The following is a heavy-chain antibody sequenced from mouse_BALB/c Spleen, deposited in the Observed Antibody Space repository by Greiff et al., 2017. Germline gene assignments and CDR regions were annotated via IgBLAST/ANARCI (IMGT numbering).Heavy chain of an antibody. J-gene: IGHJ2*01. V-gene: IGHV1S137*01. CDR1: GYTFTDYA. D-gene: IGHD1-3*01. CDR3: ARITTKNYFDY. CDR2: ISTYYGDA. Sequence: QVQLQQSGAELVRPGVSVKISCKGSGYTFTDYAMHWVKQSHAKSLEWIGVISTYYGDASYNQKFKGKATMTVDKSSSTAYMELARLTSEDSAIYYCARITTKNYFDYWGQGTTLTVPS.